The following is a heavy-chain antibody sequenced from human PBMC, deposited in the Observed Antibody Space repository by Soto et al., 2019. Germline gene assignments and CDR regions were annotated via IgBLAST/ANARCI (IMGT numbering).Heavy chain of an antibody. CDR2: IYHTGSF. CDR1: GGSIGSAGYS. V-gene: IGHV4-30-2*05. CDR3: ARDLDGLHDDTSGPFPRPG. Sequence: SETLSLTCAVSGGSIGSAGYSWNWIRQPPGKGLEWIGYIYHTGSFYYNPSLKSRVTMSIDTAGNQFSLKVSSVTVADTAVYYCARDLDGLHDDTSGPFPRPGWGQGTLVTVSS. D-gene: IGHD3-22*01. J-gene: IGHJ1*01.